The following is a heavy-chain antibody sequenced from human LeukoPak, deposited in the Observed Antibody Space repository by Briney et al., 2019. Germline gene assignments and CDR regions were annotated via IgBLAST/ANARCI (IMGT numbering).Heavy chain of an antibody. D-gene: IGHD1-7*01. V-gene: IGHV1-46*01. J-gene: IGHJ3*02. Sequence: ASVKVSCKASGYTFTSYYMHWVRQAPGQGLEWMGIINPSGGSTSYAQKFQGRVTMTRDTSTSTVYMELSSLRSEDTAVYYCARSNWNYGAPHNDAFDIWGQGTMVTVSS. CDR2: INPSGGST. CDR3: ARSNWNYGAPHNDAFDI. CDR1: GYTFTSYY.